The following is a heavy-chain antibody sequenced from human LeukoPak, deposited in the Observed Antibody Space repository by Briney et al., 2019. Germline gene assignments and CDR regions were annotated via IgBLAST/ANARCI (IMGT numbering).Heavy chain of an antibody. J-gene: IGHJ4*02. V-gene: IGHV3-53*01. CDR2: IYIGGST. CDR3: ARGGRNGYNYFDY. CDR1: GFTVSSNY. D-gene: IGHD5-24*01. Sequence: PGGSLRLSWAASGFTVSSNYMYWVRQAPGKGLEWVSSIYIGGSTYYADSVKGRFTISRDNSKNMVSLQMNSLRAEDTAMYYCARGGRNGYNYFDYWGQGTLVTVSS.